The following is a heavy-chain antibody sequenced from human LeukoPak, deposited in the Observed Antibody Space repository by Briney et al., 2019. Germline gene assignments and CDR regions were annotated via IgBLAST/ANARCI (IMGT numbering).Heavy chain of an antibody. CDR1: GFTFSSYT. D-gene: IGHD5-12*01. J-gene: IGHJ3*01. V-gene: IGHV4-4*08. CDR3: ARQVATKGEWAFDV. Sequence: GSLRLSCAASGFTFSSYTMNWVRQPPGKGLEWMASIRPDGHTYSNSSLRNQLTISADMSRNEFSLKLNSLTAADTAVYYCARQVATKGEWAFDVWGQGTVVTVSS. CDR2: IRPDGHT.